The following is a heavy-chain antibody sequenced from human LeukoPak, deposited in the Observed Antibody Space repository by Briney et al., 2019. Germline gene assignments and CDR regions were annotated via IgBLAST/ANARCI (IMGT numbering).Heavy chain of an antibody. V-gene: IGHV3-13*01. J-gene: IGHJ6*02. CDR3: TREWRGIASHYHGMDV. Sequence: PGGSLRVSCFASGFSVTSFDMYWVRQAAGRGLEWVSAVGTNDDTYYLGSVKGRFIISRENAKNSFSLQMNNLRVEDTAVYYCTREWRGIASHYHGMDVWGQGTTVTVSS. D-gene: IGHD6-6*01. CDR2: VGTNDDT. CDR1: GFSVTSFD.